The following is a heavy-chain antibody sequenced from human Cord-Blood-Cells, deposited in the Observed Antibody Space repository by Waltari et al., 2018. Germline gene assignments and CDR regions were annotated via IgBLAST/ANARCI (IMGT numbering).Heavy chain of an antibody. Sequence: QVQLQQWGAGLLKPPETLSLTCAVYGGSFSGSYWSWIRPPPGKGLEWTGEINHSGSTTYNPSLKSRVTISVDTSKNQFSLKLSSVTAADAAVYYCARRAYDILTGYSDAFDIWGQGTMVTVSS. CDR2: INHSGST. CDR3: ARRAYDILTGYSDAFDI. D-gene: IGHD3-9*01. CDR1: GGSFSGSY. J-gene: IGHJ3*02. V-gene: IGHV4-34*01.